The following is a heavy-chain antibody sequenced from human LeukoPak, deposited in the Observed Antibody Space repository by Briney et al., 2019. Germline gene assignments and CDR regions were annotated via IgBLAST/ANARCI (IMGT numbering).Heavy chain of an antibody. CDR1: GYTFTSYY. CDR3: ARDLVWNPLFDY. D-gene: IGHD3-3*01. J-gene: IGHJ4*02. CDR2: INPSGGST. Sequence: GASVTVSFKASGYTFTSYYMHWVRQAPGQGLEWMGIINPSGGSTSYAQKFQGRVTMTRDTSTSTVYMELSSLRSEDTAVYYCARDLVWNPLFDYWGQGTLVTVSS. V-gene: IGHV1-46*01.